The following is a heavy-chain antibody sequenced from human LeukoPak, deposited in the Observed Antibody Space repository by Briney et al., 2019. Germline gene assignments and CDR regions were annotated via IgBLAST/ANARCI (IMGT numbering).Heavy chain of an antibody. CDR1: GFTFRTYA. D-gene: IGHD1-26*01. V-gene: IGHV3-23*01. CDR3: AKVAGSYYPFDY. CDR2: ISGSGSDT. Sequence: GGSLRLSCAASGFTFRTYAMTWVRQAPGKGLEWVSAISGSGSDTYYADSVTGRFTVSRDNSKNAVYLQMNSLRAEDTAVYYCAKVAGSYYPFDYWGQGTLVTVSS. J-gene: IGHJ4*02.